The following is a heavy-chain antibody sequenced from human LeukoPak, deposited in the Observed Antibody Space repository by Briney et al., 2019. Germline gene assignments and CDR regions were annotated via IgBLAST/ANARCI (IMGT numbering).Heavy chain of an antibody. J-gene: IGHJ3*02. CDR2: IYYSGST. D-gene: IGHD2-2*02. V-gene: IGHV4-39*07. CDR1: GGSISSSSYY. Sequence: SETLSPTCTVSGGSISSSSYYWGWIRQPPGKGLEWIGSIYYSGSTYYNPSLKSRVTISVDTSKNQFSLKLSSVTAADTAVYYCARYCSSTSCYTFGAFDIWGQGTMVTVSS. CDR3: ARYCSSTSCYTFGAFDI.